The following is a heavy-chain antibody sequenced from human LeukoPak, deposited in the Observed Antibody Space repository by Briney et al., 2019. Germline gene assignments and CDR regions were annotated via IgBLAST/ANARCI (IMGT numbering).Heavy chain of an antibody. J-gene: IGHJ6*03. D-gene: IGHD3-3*01. CDR3: ASANPILLDYYYYYYMDV. Sequence: GGSLRLSCAASGFTFSSYAMHWVRQAPGKGLEWVAVISYDGSNKYYADSVKGRFTISRDNSKNTLYLQMNSLRAEDTAVYYCASANPILLDYYYYYYMDVWGKGTTVTVSS. CDR2: ISYDGSNK. V-gene: IGHV3-30*04. CDR1: GFTFSSYA.